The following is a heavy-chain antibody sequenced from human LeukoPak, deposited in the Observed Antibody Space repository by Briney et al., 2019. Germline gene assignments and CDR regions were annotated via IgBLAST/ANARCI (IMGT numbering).Heavy chain of an antibody. D-gene: IGHD5-18*01. CDR1: GYTFTSYA. J-gene: IGHJ4*02. CDR3: GRDPKLGIRGYTYGYIDY. V-gene: IGHV7-4-1*02. CDR2: INTNTGNP. Sequence: GASVKVSCKTSGYTFTSYAISWVRQAPGQGLEWMGWINTNTGNPTYAQGFTGRYAFSLDTSVSTAYLQISGLQADDTAVYYCGRDPKLGIRGYTYGYIDYWGQGTPVTVSS.